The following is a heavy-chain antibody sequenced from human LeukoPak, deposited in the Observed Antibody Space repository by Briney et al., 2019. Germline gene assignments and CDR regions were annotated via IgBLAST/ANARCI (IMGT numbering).Heavy chain of an antibody. CDR1: GFTFSSYS. V-gene: IGHV3-48*04. CDR2: ISSSSSTI. D-gene: IGHD5-12*01. J-gene: IGHJ4*02. CDR3: ARVGYIGYEYYFDY. Sequence: GGSLRLSCAASGFTFSSYSMNWVRQAPGKGLEWVSYISSSSSTIYYADSVKGRFTISRDNAKNSLYLQMNSLRAEDTALYYCARVGYIGYEYYFDYWGQGTLVTVSS.